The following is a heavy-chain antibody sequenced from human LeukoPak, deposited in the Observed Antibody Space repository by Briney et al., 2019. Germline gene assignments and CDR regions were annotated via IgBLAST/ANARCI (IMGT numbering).Heavy chain of an antibody. CDR2: IWFYSGDK. Sequence: GGSVRVSCTASGFTFSTYAIRWVRQAPGQGLEWLAGIWFYSGDKNYSHSLKGRFTISRDTSRNTLYLEMNSLRAEDTAVYYCAKDGGNYDHRVFDYWGQGTLVTVSS. J-gene: IGHJ4*02. CDR3: AKDGGNYDHRVFDY. D-gene: IGHD1-26*01. CDR1: GFTFSTYA. V-gene: IGHV3-30*02.